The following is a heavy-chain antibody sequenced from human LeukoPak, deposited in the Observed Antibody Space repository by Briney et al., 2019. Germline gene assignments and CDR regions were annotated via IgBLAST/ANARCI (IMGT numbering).Heavy chain of an antibody. CDR2: ISGYNGHT. V-gene: IGHV1-18*03. Sequence: GASVKVSCKASGYTFTNYGISWVRQAPGQGLEWMGWISGYNGHTNYAQKLQGRVTMTTDTSTSTAYMELRSLRSEDMAVYYCARGGRGYDWYFQHWGQGTLVTVSS. CDR3: ARGGRGYDWYFQH. D-gene: IGHD2-15*01. CDR1: GYTFTNYG. J-gene: IGHJ1*01.